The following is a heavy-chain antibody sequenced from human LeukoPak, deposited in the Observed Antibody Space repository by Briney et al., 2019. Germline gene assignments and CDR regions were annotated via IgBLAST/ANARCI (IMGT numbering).Heavy chain of an antibody. Sequence: PGGSLRLSCAVSGFTFSSYAMAWVRQAPGKGPEWVSAISDRGAKTFYADSVRGRFTVSRDNSKNTLYLQMNSRRAEDTAVYYCAKDTGCFDYWGQGTLVTVSS. D-gene: IGHD2-8*02. CDR3: AKDTGCFDY. CDR1: GFTFSSYA. V-gene: IGHV3-23*01. CDR2: ISDRGAKT. J-gene: IGHJ4*02.